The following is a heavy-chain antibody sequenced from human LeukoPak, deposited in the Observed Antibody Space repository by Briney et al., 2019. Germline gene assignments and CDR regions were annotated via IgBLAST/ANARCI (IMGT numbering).Heavy chain of an antibody. V-gene: IGHV4-4*07. CDR2: IYTSGST. D-gene: IGHD3-10*01. Sequence: SSETLSLTCAVSGGSISSYYWSWIRQPAGKGLEWIGRIYTSGSTNYNPSLKSRVTMSVDTSKNQFSLKLSSVTAADTAVYYCARDTLLWFGELRWFDPWGQGTLVTVSS. J-gene: IGHJ5*02. CDR1: GGSISSYY. CDR3: ARDTLLWFGELRWFDP.